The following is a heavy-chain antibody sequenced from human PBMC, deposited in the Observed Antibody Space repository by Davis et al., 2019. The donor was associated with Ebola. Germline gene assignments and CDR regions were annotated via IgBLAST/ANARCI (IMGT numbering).Heavy chain of an antibody. CDR3: ARVRVTMVRGVIITEIYFDY. J-gene: IGHJ4*02. CDR2: ISGSSSYT. V-gene: IGHV3-21*05. D-gene: IGHD3-10*01. Sequence: GGSLRLSCAASGFTFSSYSMNWVRPAPGKGLEWVSYISGSSSYTNYADSVKGRFTISRDNAKNSLYLQMNSLRAEDTAVYYCARVRVTMVRGVIITEIYFDYWGQGTLVTVSS. CDR1: GFTFSSYS.